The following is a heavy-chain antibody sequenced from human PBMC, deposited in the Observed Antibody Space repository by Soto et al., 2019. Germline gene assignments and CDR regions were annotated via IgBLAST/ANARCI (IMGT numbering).Heavy chain of an antibody. CDR1: GGSISSYY. V-gene: IGHV4-59*01. Sequence: QVQLQESGPGLVKPSETLSLTCTVSGGSISSYYWSWIRQPPGKGLEWIGYIYYSGSTNYNPSLRRRLTISVDTSKNRFSLKLSSVTAADTAVYYCAREADRFGAWGYCGMDVWGQGTTVTVSS. D-gene: IGHD3-10*01. CDR2: IYYSGST. CDR3: AREADRFGAWGYCGMDV. J-gene: IGHJ6*02.